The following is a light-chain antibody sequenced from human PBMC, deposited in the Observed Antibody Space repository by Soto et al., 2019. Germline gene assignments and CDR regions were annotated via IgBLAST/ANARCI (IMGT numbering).Light chain of an antibody. CDR2: DVS. CDR1: NSYIGGFNY. Sequence: QSALTQSASVSGSPGQSITISCSTTNSYIGGFNYVSWYRQYPGEAPKLLIYDVSHRPSGVSNRFSGSKSGNTASLTISGLQAEDEAIYYCSADTTRTLYVFGPGTKVTVL. J-gene: IGLJ1*01. V-gene: IGLV2-14*01. CDR3: SADTTRTLYV.